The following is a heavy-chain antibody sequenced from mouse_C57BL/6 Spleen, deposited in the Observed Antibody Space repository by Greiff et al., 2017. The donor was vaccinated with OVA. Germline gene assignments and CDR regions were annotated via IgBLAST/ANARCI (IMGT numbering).Heavy chain of an antibody. D-gene: IGHD4-1*01. V-gene: IGHV6-3*01. CDR1: GFTFSNYW. CDR3: TAGWDVRYYFDY. Sequence: EVQLVESGGGLVQPGGSMKLSCVASGFTFSNYWMNWVRQSPEKGLEWVAQIRLKSDNYATHYAESVKGRFTISRDDSKSSVYLQMNNLRAEDTGIYYCTAGWDVRYYFDYWGQGTTLTVSS. J-gene: IGHJ2*01. CDR2: IRLKSDNYAT.